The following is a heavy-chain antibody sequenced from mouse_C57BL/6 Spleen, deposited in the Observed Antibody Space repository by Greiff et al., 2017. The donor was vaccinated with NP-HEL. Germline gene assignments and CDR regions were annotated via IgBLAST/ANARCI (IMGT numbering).Heavy chain of an antibody. CDR1: GYAFSSSW. V-gene: IGHV1-82*01. Sequence: QVQLQQSGPELVKPGASVKISCKASGYAFSSSWMNWVKQRPGKGLEWIGRIYPGDGDTNYNGKFKGKATLTADKSSSTAYMQLSSLTSEDSAVYFCARDSRHYFDYWGQGTTLTVSS. CDR2: IYPGDGDT. J-gene: IGHJ2*01. D-gene: IGHD3-2*01. CDR3: ARDSRHYFDY.